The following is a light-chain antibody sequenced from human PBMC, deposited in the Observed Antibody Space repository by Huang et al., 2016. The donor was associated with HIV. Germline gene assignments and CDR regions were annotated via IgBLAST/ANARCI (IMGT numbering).Light chain of an antibody. V-gene: IGKV3-15*01. CDR3: QQYNNWPPIT. J-gene: IGKJ5*01. Sequence: EIVMTQSPVTLSVSPGERATLSCRASQSVSSNLAWYQQTPGQAPRLLIYGASTRATGGPARFSGSGSGTEFTLTISSLQSEDFALYYCQQYNNWPPITFGQGTRLEIK. CDR1: QSVSSN. CDR2: GAS.